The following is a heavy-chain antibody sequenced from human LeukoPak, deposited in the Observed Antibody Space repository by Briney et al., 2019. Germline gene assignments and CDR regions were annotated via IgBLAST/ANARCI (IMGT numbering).Heavy chain of an antibody. D-gene: IGHD6-13*01. CDR3: ARAAAGLKTYYYYYGMDV. CDR2: IYPGDSDT. CDR1: GYSFTNYW. Sequence: GESLKISCKGSGYSFTNYWIGWVRQMPGKGLEWMGIIYPGDSDTRYSPSFQGQVTISADKSISTAYLQWSSLKASDTAMYYCARAAAGLKTYYYYYGMDVWGQGTTVTVSS. J-gene: IGHJ6*02. V-gene: IGHV5-51*01.